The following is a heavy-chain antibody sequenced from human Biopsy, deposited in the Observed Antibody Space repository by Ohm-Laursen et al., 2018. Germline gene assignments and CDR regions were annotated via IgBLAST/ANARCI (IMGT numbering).Heavy chain of an antibody. CDR3: AIEGGTYSKPFDY. CDR1: GYSFTSYY. D-gene: IGHD1-26*01. J-gene: IGHJ4*02. CDR2: INPSGSTT. Sequence: ASVKVSYKASGYSFTSYYMHWVRQAPGQGLEWMGMINPSGSTTSYPQIFQGRVTMTTNTSVNTAYMELSSLTFEDTAVYYCAIEGGTYSKPFDYWGQGSQVIVSS. V-gene: IGHV1-46*01.